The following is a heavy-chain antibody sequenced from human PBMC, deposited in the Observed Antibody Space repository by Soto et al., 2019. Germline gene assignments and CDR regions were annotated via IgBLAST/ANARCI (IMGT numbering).Heavy chain of an antibody. D-gene: IGHD3-10*01. CDR3: SRDLRGGAILKLDY. CDR2: VRSKAYGGST. V-gene: IGHV3-49*04. Sequence: EVQLVESGGDLVQPGRSLRLSCTTSGFTFGDYAMSWVRQAPGKGLEWVGFVRSKAYGGSTEYAASVKGRFTISRDDSKSIAYLQMNILKTEDTGVYYCSRDLRGGAILKLDYWGQGALVIISS. J-gene: IGHJ4*02. CDR1: GFTFGDYA.